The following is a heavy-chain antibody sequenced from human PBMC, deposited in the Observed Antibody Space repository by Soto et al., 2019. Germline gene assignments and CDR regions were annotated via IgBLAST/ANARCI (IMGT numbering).Heavy chain of an antibody. J-gene: IGHJ4*02. CDR2: VSFDGTDQ. D-gene: IGHD1-26*01. CDR1: GFTFSSYG. CDR3: AKTIHGASTGAFDY. Sequence: PGGSLRLSCAASGFTFSSYGMHWVRQAPGKGLEWVALVSFDGTDQHYADSVKGRFSISRDNFNNTLFLQMHSLRVEDTAVYYCAKTIHGASTGAFDYWGLGTLVTVSS. V-gene: IGHV3-30*19.